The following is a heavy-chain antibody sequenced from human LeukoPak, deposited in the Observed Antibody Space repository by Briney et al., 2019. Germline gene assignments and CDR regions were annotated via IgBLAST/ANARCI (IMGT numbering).Heavy chain of an antibody. CDR2: INPDGDGM. J-gene: IGHJ4*02. V-gene: IGHV3-7*01. Sequence: GGSLRLSCTASGVTFTRSWMNWIRQAPGKGLEWVANINPDGDGMRFVDSVKGRFTMSRDNAQSSLHLQMNSLRVEDTAFYYCAAGTDRGYSYWGQGVLVTVSS. D-gene: IGHD5-12*01. CDR1: GVTFTRSW. CDR3: AAGTDRGYSY.